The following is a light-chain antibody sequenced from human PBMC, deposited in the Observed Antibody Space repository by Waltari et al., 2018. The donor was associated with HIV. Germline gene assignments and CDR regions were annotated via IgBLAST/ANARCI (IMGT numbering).Light chain of an antibody. Sequence: SYKLTQPPSVSVSPGQTATITCSGNKLGDKYTSWYQQKPGQSPVLVIYEDSERPPGIPERFSGSNSGNTATLTISGTQTLDEADYYCQAWDSSIVVFGGGTKLTVL. J-gene: IGLJ2*01. CDR1: KLGDKY. CDR2: EDS. CDR3: QAWDSSIVV. V-gene: IGLV3-1*01.